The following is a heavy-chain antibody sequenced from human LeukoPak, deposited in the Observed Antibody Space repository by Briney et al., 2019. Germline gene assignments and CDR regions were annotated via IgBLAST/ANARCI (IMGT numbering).Heavy chain of an antibody. J-gene: IGHJ5*02. Sequence: PGGSLRLSCVASGFSFSSSYWMHWVRQAPGKGPEWLANIKYDGSEKFYADSVKGRFTISRDNAKNSLYLEMNNLRAEDTAVYFCARDHQVRSRWFDPCGQGTLVTVSS. V-gene: IGHV3-7*01. CDR3: ARDHQVRSRWFDP. CDR1: GFSFSSSYW. CDR2: IKYDGSEK.